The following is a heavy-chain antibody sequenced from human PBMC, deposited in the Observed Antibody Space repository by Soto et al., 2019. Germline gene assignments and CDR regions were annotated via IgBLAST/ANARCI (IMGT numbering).Heavy chain of an antibody. CDR2: IYHSGST. Sequence: SETLSLTCAVSGGSISSSNWWSWVRQPPGKGLEWIGEIYHSGSTNHNPSLKSRVTISVDKSKNQFSLKLSSVTAADTAVYYCARSLFSGSYLHFDYWGQGTLVTVSS. CDR1: GGSISSSNW. J-gene: IGHJ4*02. D-gene: IGHD1-26*01. CDR3: ARSLFSGSYLHFDY. V-gene: IGHV4-4*02.